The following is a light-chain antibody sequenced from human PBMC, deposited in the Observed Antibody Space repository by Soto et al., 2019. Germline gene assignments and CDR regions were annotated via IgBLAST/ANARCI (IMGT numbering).Light chain of an antibody. J-gene: IGKJ1*01. CDR2: AAS. V-gene: IGKV3-20*01. Sequence: EIVLTQSPGTLSLSPGERATLSCRASQSVSSNYLAWYQQKPGQAPRLLIYAASSRATGIPDRFSGSGSGTDFTLTISRLEPEDFAVYYCQQYGNSPRVFGQGTKVDIK. CDR3: QQYGNSPRV. CDR1: QSVSSNY.